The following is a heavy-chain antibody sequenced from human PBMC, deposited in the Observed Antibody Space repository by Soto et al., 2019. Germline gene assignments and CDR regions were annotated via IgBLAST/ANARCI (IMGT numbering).Heavy chain of an antibody. J-gene: IGHJ3*02. V-gene: IGHV3-9*01. Sequence: EVQLVESGGTLVQPGRSLRLSCAASGFTFDDYAMHWVRQAPGKGLEWVSGISWNSGSKGYADSVKGRFTISRDSAKNSLYLQMNSLRAEGTALYYCAKLSSGYDFVNAFDIWGQGTMVTVAS. CDR3: AKLSSGYDFVNAFDI. CDR2: ISWNSGSK. D-gene: IGHD5-12*01. CDR1: GFTFDDYA.